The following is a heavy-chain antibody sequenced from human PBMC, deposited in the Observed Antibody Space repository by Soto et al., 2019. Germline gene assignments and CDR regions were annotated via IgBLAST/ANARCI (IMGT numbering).Heavy chain of an antibody. CDR3: ASTYYYDSSGYYLYYYYYGMDV. V-gene: IGHV4-34*01. CDR2: VYYSGST. D-gene: IGHD3-22*01. Sequence: SETLSLTCAVYGGSFSGYYWGWIRQPPGKGLEWIGSVYYSGSTYYNPSLKSRVTISVDTSKNQFSLKLSSVTAADTAVYYCASTYYYDSSGYYLYYYYYGMDVWGQGTTVTVSS. J-gene: IGHJ6*02. CDR1: GGSFSGYY.